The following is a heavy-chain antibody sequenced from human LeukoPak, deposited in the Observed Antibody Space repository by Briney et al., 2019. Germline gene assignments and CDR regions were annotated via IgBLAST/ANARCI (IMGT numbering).Heavy chain of an antibody. V-gene: IGHV3-11*04. J-gene: IGHJ4*02. D-gene: IGHD4-11*01. CDR1: GFTFSDYY. Sequence: GGSLRLSCAASGFTFSDYYMSWIRQASGKGLEWVSYISSSGSTIYYADSVKGRFTISRDNSKNTLYLQMNSLRAEDTAVYYCTREDHSNYNYWGQGTLVTVSS. CDR2: ISSSGSTI. CDR3: TREDHSNYNY.